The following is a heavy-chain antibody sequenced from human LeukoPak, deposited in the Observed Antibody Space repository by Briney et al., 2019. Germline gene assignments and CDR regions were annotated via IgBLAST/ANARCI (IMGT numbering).Heavy chain of an antibody. V-gene: IGHV1-2*02. CDR1: GYTFTGHY. CDR3: AREYSSSLFDY. Sequence: ASVRVSCKASGYTFTGHYVHWVRQAPGQGLEWRGWINGNTGDTNYAQRFQGRVTMISETSISTMYMELSRLRSDDTAVYYCAREYSSSLFDYWGQGTLVTVSS. CDR2: INGNTGDT. J-gene: IGHJ4*02. D-gene: IGHD6-13*01.